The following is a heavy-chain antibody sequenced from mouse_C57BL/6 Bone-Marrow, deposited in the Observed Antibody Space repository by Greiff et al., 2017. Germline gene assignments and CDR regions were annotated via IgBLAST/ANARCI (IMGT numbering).Heavy chain of an antibody. D-gene: IGHD1-1*01. V-gene: IGHV1-74*01. CDR2: IHPSDSDT. Sequence: QVQLQQPGAELVKPGASVKVSCKASGYTFTSYWMHWVKQRPGQGLEWIGRIHPSDSDTNYNQKFKGKATLTVDKSSSTAYMQRSRLTSEYSAVYYCANPFYYYGSSYGDWGQGTTLTVSS. CDR1: GYTFTSYW. CDR3: ANPFYYYGSSYGD. J-gene: IGHJ2*01.